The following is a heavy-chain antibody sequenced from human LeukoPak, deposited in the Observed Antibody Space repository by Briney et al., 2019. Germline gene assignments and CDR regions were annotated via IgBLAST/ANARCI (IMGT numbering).Heavy chain of an antibody. Sequence: GGSLRLSCAASGFTFSDYYMSWIRQAPGKGLEWVSYISSSGSTIYYADSVKGRFTISRDNAKNSLYLQMNSLRAEDTAVYYCARQNRDYDSSGYSPYYFDYWGQGTLVTVSS. J-gene: IGHJ4*02. V-gene: IGHV3-11*01. CDR1: GFTFSDYY. CDR3: ARQNRDYDSSGYSPYYFDY. CDR2: ISSSGSTI. D-gene: IGHD3-22*01.